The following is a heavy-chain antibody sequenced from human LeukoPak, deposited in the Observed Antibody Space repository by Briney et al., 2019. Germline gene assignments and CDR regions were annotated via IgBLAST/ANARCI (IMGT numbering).Heavy chain of an antibody. V-gene: IGHV3-23*01. Sequence: PGGSLRLSRAASGFLINSDVMTWVRQPPGRGLEWISAISVDGHGSDYANSVKGRFTISRDNAKNIVYLQMNSLTAEDTALYYCARRVGGTPDYWGRGTQVTVSS. D-gene: IGHD1-1*01. CDR2: ISVDGHGS. J-gene: IGHJ4*02. CDR1: GFLINSDV. CDR3: ARRVGGTPDY.